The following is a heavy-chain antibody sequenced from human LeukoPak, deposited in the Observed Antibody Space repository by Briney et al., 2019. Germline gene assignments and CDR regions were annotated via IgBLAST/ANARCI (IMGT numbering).Heavy chain of an antibody. Sequence: GGSLRLSCAASGFTFSDYYMSWIRQAPGKGLEWISYISLSGNSRHYADAVKGRFTISRDNAKNSLYLEIHTLRAEDTATYYCARDGHYYGSGSPPDYWGQGTLVTVSS. CDR1: GFTFSDYY. D-gene: IGHD3-10*01. V-gene: IGHV3-11*01. J-gene: IGHJ4*02. CDR2: ISLSGNSR. CDR3: ARDGHYYGSGSPPDY.